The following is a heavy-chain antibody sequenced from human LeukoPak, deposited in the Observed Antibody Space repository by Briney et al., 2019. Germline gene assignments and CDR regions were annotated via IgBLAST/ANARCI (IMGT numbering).Heavy chain of an antibody. CDR3: ARDDYDSSSH. V-gene: IGHV3-66*01. CDR2: TYSGGTT. CDR1: GFIVSDNY. Sequence: GGSLRLSCAASGFIVSDNYLIWVRQAPGKGLEWVSITYSGGTTYYADSVKGRFTISRDNSKNTLYLQMNSLRAEDTAVYYCARDDYDSSSHWGQGTLVTVSS. J-gene: IGHJ4*02. D-gene: IGHD3-22*01.